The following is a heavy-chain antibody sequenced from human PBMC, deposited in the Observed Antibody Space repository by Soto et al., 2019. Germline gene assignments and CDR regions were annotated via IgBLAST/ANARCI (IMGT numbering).Heavy chain of an antibody. CDR3: ASXREQLVLYGXDV. CDR1: GYTFTIYV. Sequence: APVKRSCTASGYTFTIYVISWVRQAPGQGLEWMGWISAYNGNTDYAQKLQGRVTMTTDTSTSTAYMELRSLRSDDTAVYYCASXREQLVLYGXDVWG. D-gene: IGHD6-13*01. V-gene: IGHV1-18*01. CDR2: ISAYNGNT. J-gene: IGHJ6*02.